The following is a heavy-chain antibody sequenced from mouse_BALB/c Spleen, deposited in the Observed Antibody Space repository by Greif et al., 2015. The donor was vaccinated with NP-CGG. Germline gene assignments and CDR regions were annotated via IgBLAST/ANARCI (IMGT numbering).Heavy chain of an antibody. CDR3: ARGGGLGHGFAY. CDR2: ISSGGST. D-gene: IGHD4-1*01. V-gene: IGHV5-6-5*01. CDR1: GFTFSSYA. J-gene: IGHJ3*01. Sequence: EVKVEESGGGLVRPGGSLKLSCAASGFTFSSYAMSWVRQTPEKRLEWVASISSGGSTYYPDNVKGRFTISRDNARNIRYLQMSSLRSEDTAMYYCARGGGLGHGFAYWGQGTLVTVSA.